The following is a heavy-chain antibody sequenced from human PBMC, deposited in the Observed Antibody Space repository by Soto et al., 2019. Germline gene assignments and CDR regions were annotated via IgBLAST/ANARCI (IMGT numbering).Heavy chain of an antibody. CDR2: IYYSGST. J-gene: IGHJ5*02. CDR1: GGSISSGGYY. CDR3: ARAIRYYYGSGSYSPNWFDP. Sequence: SETLSLTCTVSGGSISSGGYYWSWIRQHPGKGLEWIGYIYYSGSTYYNPSLKSRVTISVDTSKNQFSLKLSSVTAADTAVYYCARAIRYYYGSGSYSPNWFDPWGQGTLVTVSS. V-gene: IGHV4-31*03. D-gene: IGHD3-10*01.